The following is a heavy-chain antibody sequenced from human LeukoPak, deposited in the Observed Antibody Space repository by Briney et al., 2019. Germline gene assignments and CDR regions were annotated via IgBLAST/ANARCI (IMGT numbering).Heavy chain of an antibody. V-gene: IGHV3-33*06. CDR2: IWYDGSNK. J-gene: IGHJ4*02. Sequence: GGSLRLSCAASGFTFSSYGMHWVRQVPGKGLEWVAIIWYDGSNKYYADSVKGRFTISRDNSKNTLYLQMNSLRAEDTAVYYCAKDGTTVTTLNYFDYWGQGTLVTVSS. CDR1: GFTFSSYG. D-gene: IGHD4-17*01. CDR3: AKDGTTVTTLNYFDY.